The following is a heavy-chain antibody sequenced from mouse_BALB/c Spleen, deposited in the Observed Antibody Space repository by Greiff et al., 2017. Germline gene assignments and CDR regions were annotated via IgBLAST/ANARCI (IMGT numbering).Heavy chain of an antibody. D-gene: IGHD2-14*01. Sequence: EVHLVESGGGLVKPGGSLKLSCAASGFTFSDYYMYWVRQTPEKRLEWVATISDGGSYTYYPDSVKGRFTISRDNAKNNLYLQMSSLKSEDTAMYYCAREYAYAMDYWGQGTSVTVSS. J-gene: IGHJ4*01. V-gene: IGHV5-4*02. CDR1: GFTFSDYY. CDR2: ISDGGSYT. CDR3: AREYAYAMDY.